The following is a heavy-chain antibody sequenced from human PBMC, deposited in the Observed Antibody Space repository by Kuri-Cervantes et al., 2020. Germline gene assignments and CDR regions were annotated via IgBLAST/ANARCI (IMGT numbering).Heavy chain of an antibody. CDR3: ARADSSYSSGWYWFDP. CDR1: GYTFTSYD. V-gene: IGHV1-8*01. Sequence: ASVKVSCKASGYTFTSYDINWVRQATGQGLEWMGWMNPNSGNTGYAQKFQGRVTMTRDTSISTAYMELSRLRSDDTAVYYCARADSSYSSGWYWFDPWGQGTLVPSPQ. J-gene: IGHJ5*02. D-gene: IGHD6-19*01. CDR2: MNPNSGNT.